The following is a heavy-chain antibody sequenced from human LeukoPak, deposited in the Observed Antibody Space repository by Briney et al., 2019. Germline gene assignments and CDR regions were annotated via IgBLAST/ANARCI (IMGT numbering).Heavy chain of an antibody. CDR3: ARGADPLYYYDSSGYYSFDY. V-gene: IGHV1-2*04. D-gene: IGHD3-22*01. CDR1: GYTFTGNY. Sequence: ASVNVSCKASGYTFTGNYMHWVRQATGQGLEGMGWINPNSGGTNYAQNFQGWVTMTRDTSISTTYMELSRLRSEDTAVYYCARGADPLYYYDSSGYYSFDYWGQGTLVTVSS. CDR2: INPNSGGT. J-gene: IGHJ4*02.